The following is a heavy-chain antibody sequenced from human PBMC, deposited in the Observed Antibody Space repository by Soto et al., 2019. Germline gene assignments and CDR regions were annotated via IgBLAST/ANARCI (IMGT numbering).Heavy chain of an antibody. CDR1: GFTFSMFA. D-gene: IGHD3-3*01. CDR2: ISGSGGST. Sequence: GGSRRLSCVGSGFTFSMFAMSWVRQAPGKGREWISSISGSGGSTYYADSVKGRFTVSRDNSKTTVFLQMNSLRTEDTAVYFCAKERNFWSGTAGFDSWRQGSPVTV. V-gene: IGHV3-23*01. J-gene: IGHJ5*01. CDR3: AKERNFWSGTAGFDS.